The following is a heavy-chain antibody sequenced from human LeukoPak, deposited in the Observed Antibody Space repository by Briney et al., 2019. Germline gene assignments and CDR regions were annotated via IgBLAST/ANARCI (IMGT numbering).Heavy chain of an antibody. D-gene: IGHD3-22*01. CDR1: GGSISGYY. CDR2: IYHSGST. CDR3: ARLQGGRSGYYPFNQ. J-gene: IGHJ4*02. Sequence: SETLSLTSTVSGGSISGYYWSWIRQPPGKGLEWIGYIYHSGSTNYNPSLKSRVTISVDTSKNQFSLKLNSVTAADTAVYYCARLQGGRSGYYPFNQWGQGTLVTVSS. V-gene: IGHV4-59*08.